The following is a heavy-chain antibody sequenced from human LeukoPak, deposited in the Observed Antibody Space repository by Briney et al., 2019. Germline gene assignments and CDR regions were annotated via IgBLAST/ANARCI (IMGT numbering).Heavy chain of an antibody. J-gene: IGHJ4*02. D-gene: IGHD2-2*01. CDR1: GFTFSSYG. CDR3: ARSVGERAVVVPAAITH. V-gene: IGHV3-30*03. CDR2: ISYDGSNK. Sequence: PGGSLRLSCAASGFTFSSYGMHWVRQASGKGLEWVAVISYDGSNKYYADSVKGRFTISRDNSKNTLYLQMNSLRAEDTAVYYCARSVGERAVVVPAAITHWGQGTLVTVSS.